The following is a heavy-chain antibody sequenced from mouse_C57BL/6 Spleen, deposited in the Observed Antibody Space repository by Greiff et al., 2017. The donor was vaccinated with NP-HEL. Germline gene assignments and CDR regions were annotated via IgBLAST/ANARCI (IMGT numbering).Heavy chain of an antibody. CDR1: GYTFTDYY. V-gene: IGHV1-26*01. CDR3: ARGRAYYSNYAMDY. J-gene: IGHJ4*01. CDR2: INPNNGGT. D-gene: IGHD2-5*01. Sequence: EVQLQQSGPELVKPGASVKISCKASGYTFTDYYMNWVKQSHGKSLEWIGDINPNNGGTSYNQKFKGKATLTVDKSSSTAYMELRSLTSEDSAVYYCARGRAYYSNYAMDYWGQGTSVTVSS.